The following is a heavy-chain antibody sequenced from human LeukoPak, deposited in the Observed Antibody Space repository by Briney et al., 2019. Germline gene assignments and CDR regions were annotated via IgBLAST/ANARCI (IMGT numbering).Heavy chain of an antibody. CDR2: IRYDGSNK. J-gene: IGHJ4*02. CDR1: GFTFSSYG. D-gene: IGHD2-15*01. Sequence: PGGSLRLSCAASGFTFSSYGMHWVRQAPGKGLEWVAFIRYDGSNKYYADSVKGRFTISRDNSKNTLYLQMNSLRAEDTAVYYCAKVRCSGGSCYSWEFDYWGQGTLVTVSS. CDR3: AKVRCSGGSCYSWEFDY. V-gene: IGHV3-30*02.